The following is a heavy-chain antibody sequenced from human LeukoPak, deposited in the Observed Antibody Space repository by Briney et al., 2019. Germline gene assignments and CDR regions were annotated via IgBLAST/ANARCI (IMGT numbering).Heavy chain of an antibody. CDR2: INHSGST. D-gene: IGHD3-9*01. CDR1: GGCFSGYY. CDR3: ARVVRYFAPRMDV. V-gene: IGHV4-34*01. J-gene: IGHJ6*02. Sequence: SETLSLTCAVCGGCFSGYYWSWIRQPPGEGLEGIGEINHSGSTKYNPSVKSRVTIPVDTSTTQFSLQLSSVTAADTAVYYCARVVRYFAPRMDVWGQGTPVTVSS.